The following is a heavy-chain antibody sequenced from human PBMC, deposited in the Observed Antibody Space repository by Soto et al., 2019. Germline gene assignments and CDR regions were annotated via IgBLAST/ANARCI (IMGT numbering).Heavy chain of an antibody. CDR2: IKEDGSDK. CDR1: GFTFSTYW. Sequence: EVQLVESGGGLVQPGGSLRLSCAASGFTFSTYWMTWVRQAPGKGLEWVANIKEDGSDKNYVDSVKGRFTISRDNAKNSLYLQMNSLRVEDTALYCCARGGSESDYWGQGTLVIVSS. V-gene: IGHV3-7*01. CDR3: ARGGSESDY. J-gene: IGHJ4*02.